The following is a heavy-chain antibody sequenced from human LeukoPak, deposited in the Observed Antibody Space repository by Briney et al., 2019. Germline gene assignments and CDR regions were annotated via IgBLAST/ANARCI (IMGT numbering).Heavy chain of an antibody. Sequence: GGSVKVSCKASGGTVGSYAISWVRQAPGHGLEWMGGIIPIFGTANYAQKFQGRVTITADESPSTAYMELSSLRSEDTAVYYCAQEGGSGSFKLDYWGQGTLVTVSS. CDR1: GGTVGSYA. J-gene: IGHJ4*02. CDR3: AQEGGSGSFKLDY. V-gene: IGHV1-69*13. CDR2: IIPIFGTA. D-gene: IGHD3-10*01.